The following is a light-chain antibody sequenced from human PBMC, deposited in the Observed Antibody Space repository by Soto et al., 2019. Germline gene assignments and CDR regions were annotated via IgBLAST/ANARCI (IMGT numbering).Light chain of an antibody. CDR3: SSFTSRSTYV. V-gene: IGLV2-18*02. CDR2: EVS. CDR1: SSDVGSYNR. Sequence: SVLTQPPSVSGSPGQSVTISCTGTSSDVGSYNRVSWYQQPPGTAPKLMIYEVSDRPSGVPDRFSGSKSGNTASLTISGLQAEDVDDYYFSSFTSRSTYVTRTGSKVPVL. J-gene: IGLJ1*01.